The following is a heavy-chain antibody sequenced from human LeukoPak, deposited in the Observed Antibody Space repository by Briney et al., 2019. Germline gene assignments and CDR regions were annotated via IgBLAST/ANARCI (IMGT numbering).Heavy chain of an antibody. CDR3: ARGGYSSSSPVDY. D-gene: IGHD6-6*01. CDR2: ITSSGSTI. Sequence: GGSLRLSCAASGFTFSSYAMSWIRQAPGKGLEWVSYITSSGSTIYYADSLKGRFTISRDNAKNSLFLQMNSLRAEDTAVYYCARGGYSSSSPVDYWGQGTLVTVSS. V-gene: IGHV3-11*04. J-gene: IGHJ4*02. CDR1: GFTFSSYA.